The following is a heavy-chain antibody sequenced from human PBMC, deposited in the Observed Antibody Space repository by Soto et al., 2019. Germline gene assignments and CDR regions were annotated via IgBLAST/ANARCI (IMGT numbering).Heavy chain of an antibody. V-gene: IGHV3-30*18. CDR3: AKGPPVFGVRTTDY. CDR1: GFTFSSYG. CDR2: ISYDGSNK. J-gene: IGHJ4*02. Sequence: GGSLRLSCAASGFTFSSYGMHWVRQAPGKGLEWVAVISYDGSNKYYADSVKGRFTISRDNSKNTLYLQMNSLRAEDTAVYYCAKGPPVFGVRTTDYWGQGTLVTVSS. D-gene: IGHD3-16*01.